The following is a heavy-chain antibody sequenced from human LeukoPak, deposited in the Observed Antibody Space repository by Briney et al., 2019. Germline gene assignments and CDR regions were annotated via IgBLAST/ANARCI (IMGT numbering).Heavy chain of an antibody. J-gene: IGHJ3*02. V-gene: IGHV4-31*03. CDR2: IYYSGST. Sequence: SETLSLTCTVSGGPISSGGYYWSWIRQHPGKGLEWIGYIYYSGSTYYNPSLKSRVTISVDTSKNQFSQKLSSVTAADTAVYYCARDDSSDNAFDIWGQGTMVTVSS. CDR3: ARDDSSDNAFDI. CDR1: GGPISSGGYY. D-gene: IGHD3-22*01.